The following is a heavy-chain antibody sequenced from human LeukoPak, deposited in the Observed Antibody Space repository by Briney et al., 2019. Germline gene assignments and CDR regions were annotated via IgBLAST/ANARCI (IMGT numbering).Heavy chain of an antibody. CDR3: ARRRGQLATYNWFDP. V-gene: IGHV4-39*01. Sequence: PSETLSLTFTVSGXSISSSSYYWGWIRQPPGKGLEWIGSIYYSGSTYYNPSLKSRVTISVDTSKNQFSLKLSSVTAADTAVYDCARRRGQLATYNWFDPWGQGTLVTVSS. CDR1: GXSISSSSYY. J-gene: IGHJ5*02. D-gene: IGHD6-6*01. CDR2: IYYSGST.